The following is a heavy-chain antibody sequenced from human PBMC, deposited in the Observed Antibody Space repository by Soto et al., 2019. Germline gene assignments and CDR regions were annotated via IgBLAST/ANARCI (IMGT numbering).Heavy chain of an antibody. CDR2: IYSGGST. CDR1: GFTFSDYY. CDR3: ARVPGWFDP. J-gene: IGHJ5*02. V-gene: IGHV3-53*01. Sequence: GGSLRLSCAAYGFTFSDYYMSWIRQAPGKGLEWVSVIYSGGSTYYADSVKGRFTISRDNSKNTLYLQMNSLRAEDTAVYYCARVPGWFDPWGQGTLVTVSS.